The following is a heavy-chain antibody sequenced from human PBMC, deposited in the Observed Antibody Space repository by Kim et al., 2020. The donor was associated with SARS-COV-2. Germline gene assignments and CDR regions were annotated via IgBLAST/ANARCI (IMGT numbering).Heavy chain of an antibody. V-gene: IGHV4-30-2*05. Sequence: YDPSLKSRVTISVDTSKNQFSLKLSSVTAADTAVYYCAREATILTDAFDIWGQGTMVTVSS. CDR3: AREATILTDAFDI. D-gene: IGHD3-9*01. J-gene: IGHJ3*02.